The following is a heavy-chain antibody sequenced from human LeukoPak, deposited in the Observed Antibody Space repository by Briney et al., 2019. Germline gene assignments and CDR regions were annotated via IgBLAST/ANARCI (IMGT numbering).Heavy chain of an antibody. Sequence: SGGSLRLSCAASGFTFRSYWMSWVRQAPGKGLEWVANIKQDGSEKYYVDSVKGRFTISRDNAKNSLYLQMNSLRAEDTAVYYCGRALGGGPLDYWGQGTLVTVS. CDR1: GFTFRSYW. D-gene: IGHD3-16*01. CDR2: IKQDGSEK. V-gene: IGHV3-7*01. CDR3: GRALGGGPLDY. J-gene: IGHJ4*02.